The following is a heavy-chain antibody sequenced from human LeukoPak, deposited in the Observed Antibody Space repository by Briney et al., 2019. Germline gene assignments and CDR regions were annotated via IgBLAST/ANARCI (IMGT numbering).Heavy chain of an antibody. CDR2: IGTAGNT. D-gene: IGHD3-16*01. J-gene: IGHJ4*02. CDR3: ARVAKERVGGVYYFDY. Sequence: GGSLRLSCAASGFTFSDYDMHWVRQATGKGLEWVSAIGTAGNTYYTGSVKGRFAISRENAKNSLYLQMNSLRAGDTAVYYCARVAKERVGGVYYFDYWGQGTLVTVSS. CDR1: GFTFSDYD. V-gene: IGHV3-13*01.